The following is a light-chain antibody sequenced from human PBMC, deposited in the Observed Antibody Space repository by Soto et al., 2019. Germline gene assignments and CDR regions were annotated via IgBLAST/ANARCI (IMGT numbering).Light chain of an antibody. CDR3: SSNAGSNNYVV. V-gene: IGLV2-8*01. CDR1: SSDVGGYNY. J-gene: IGLJ2*01. CDR2: EVS. Sequence: QSALTQPPSASGSPGQSVTISCTGTSSDVGGYNYVSWYQQYPGKAPKVMIYEVSKRPSGVPDRFSGSKSGNTASLTVSGLQAEDEADYYCSSNAGSNNYVVFGGGTKLTVL.